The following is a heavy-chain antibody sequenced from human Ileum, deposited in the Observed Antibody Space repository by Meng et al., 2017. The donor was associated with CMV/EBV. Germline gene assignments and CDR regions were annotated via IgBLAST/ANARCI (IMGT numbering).Heavy chain of an antibody. CDR1: GYTFTSYG. J-gene: IGHJ4*02. CDR3: ARSQSYDFWSGYPQGY. Sequence: ASVKVSCKASGYTFTSYGISWVRQAPGQGLEWMGWISAYNGNTNYAQKVQGRVTLTTETSTSTAYMELRSLTSDDTAVYYCARSQSYDFWSGYPQGYWGQGTLVTVSS. V-gene: IGHV1-18*01. D-gene: IGHD3/OR15-3a*01. CDR2: ISAYNGNT.